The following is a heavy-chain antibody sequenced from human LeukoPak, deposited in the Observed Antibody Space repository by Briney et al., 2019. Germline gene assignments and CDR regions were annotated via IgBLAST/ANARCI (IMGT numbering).Heavy chain of an antibody. J-gene: IGHJ5*02. CDR1: GDSVSINSAA. CDR3: AREQQLVPNWFDP. CDR2: TYYRSKWYN. V-gene: IGHV6-1*01. Sequence: SPTVSLTFAISGDSVSINSAAWNWIRQSPSRGLEWLGRTYYRSKWYNDYAVSVKSRITINPDTSKNQFSLQLNSVTPEDTAVYYCAREQQLVPNWFDPWGQGTLVTVSS. D-gene: IGHD6-13*01.